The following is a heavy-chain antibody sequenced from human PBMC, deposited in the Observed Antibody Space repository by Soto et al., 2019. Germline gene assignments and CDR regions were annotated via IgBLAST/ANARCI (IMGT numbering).Heavy chain of an antibody. CDR1: GGSISSGGYY. Sequence: QVQLQESGPGLVQPSQTLSLTCTVSGGSISSGGYYWSWIRQHPGKGLEWIGYIYYSGSTYYNPSLKSRVTISVDTSKNQFSLKLSSVTAADTAVYYCATSGSSGSYPSREIDYWGQGTLVTVSS. CDR2: IYYSGST. J-gene: IGHJ4*02. D-gene: IGHD3-10*01. V-gene: IGHV4-31*03. CDR3: ATSGSSGSYPSREIDY.